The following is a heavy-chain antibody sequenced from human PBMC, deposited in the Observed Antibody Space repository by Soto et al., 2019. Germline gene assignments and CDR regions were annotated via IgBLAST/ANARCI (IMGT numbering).Heavy chain of an antibody. CDR3: VKFRGRAYHYYYMDV. J-gene: IGHJ6*03. V-gene: IGHV3-23*01. CDR2: GGSGGST. CDR1: GFTFSTCG. D-gene: IGHD3-16*01. Sequence: DVQLLESGGGLVQRGGSLRLSCAASGFTFSTCGMTWVRQAPGKGLEWVSYGGSGGSTYYADSVKGRFTISRDNSKNTLYLQMNSLRAEDTAVYYCVKFRGRAYHYYYMDVWGNGTTVTVSS.